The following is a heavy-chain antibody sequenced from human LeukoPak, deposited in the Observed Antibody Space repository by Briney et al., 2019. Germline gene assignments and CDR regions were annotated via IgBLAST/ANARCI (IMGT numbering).Heavy chain of an antibody. J-gene: IGHJ3*01. Sequence: ASVKVSCKTSGYKFNVYDILWVRQAPGHGLDYVGWIRTYTGRANYAQKFQGRVSMVTDTSTTTAYLELTNLISSDTGLYYCARADGTNSGTNAFDVWGLGTLVTVAS. CDR2: IRTYTGRA. CDR1: GYKFNVYD. V-gene: IGHV1-18*01. CDR3: ARADGTNSGTNAFDV. D-gene: IGHD4-23*01.